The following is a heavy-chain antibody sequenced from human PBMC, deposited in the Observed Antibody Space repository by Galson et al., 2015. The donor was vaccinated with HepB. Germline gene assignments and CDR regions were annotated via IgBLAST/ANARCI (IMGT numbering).Heavy chain of an antibody. Sequence: SLRLSCAASGFTFSSYSMNWVRQAPGKGLEWVSYISSSSSYIYYADSVKGRFTISRDNAKNSVYLQMNSLRVEDTAVYYCARLYGDLLGWDYWGQGTLVTVSS. J-gene: IGHJ4*02. D-gene: IGHD4-17*01. CDR1: GFTFSSYS. CDR2: ISSSSSYI. V-gene: IGHV3-21*05. CDR3: ARLYGDLLGWDY.